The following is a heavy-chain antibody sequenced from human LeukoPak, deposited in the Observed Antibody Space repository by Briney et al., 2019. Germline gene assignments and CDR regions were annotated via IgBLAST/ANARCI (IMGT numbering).Heavy chain of an antibody. D-gene: IGHD1-26*01. V-gene: IGHV4-59*08. CDR1: GGSISSHY. CDR2: IYYTGST. J-gene: IGHJ4*02. Sequence: SETLSLTCTVSGGSISSHYWSWIRQPPGKGLEWLGDIYYTGSTNYNPSFKSRVTISLDTSKPQFSLKLTSVTAADTAVYYCARQSGGGSYYYFDYWGQGTLVTVSS. CDR3: ARQSGGGSYYYFDY.